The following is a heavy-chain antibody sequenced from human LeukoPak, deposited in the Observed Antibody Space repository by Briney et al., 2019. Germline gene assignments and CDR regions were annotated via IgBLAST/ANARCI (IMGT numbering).Heavy chain of an antibody. J-gene: IGHJ4*02. V-gene: IGHV3-48*03. Sequence: PGGSLRLSCAASGFTFSSYEMNWVRQAPGKELEWVSYISSSGSTIYYADSVKGRFTISRDNAKNSLYLQMNSLRAEDTAVYYCAREGDTANFDYWGQGTLVTVSS. CDR1: GFTFSSYE. CDR3: AREGDTANFDY. CDR2: ISSSGSTI. D-gene: IGHD5-18*01.